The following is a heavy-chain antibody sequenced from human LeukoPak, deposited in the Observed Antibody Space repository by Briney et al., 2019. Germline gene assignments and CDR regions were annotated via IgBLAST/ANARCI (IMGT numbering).Heavy chain of an antibody. CDR2: ISSSSSSYT. CDR1: GFTFSDYY. V-gene: IGHV3-11*05. CDR3: AREGFGELFAVYGGDYFDY. D-gene: IGHD3-10*01. Sequence: KAGGSLRLSCAASGFTFSDYYMSWIRQAPGKGLEWVSYISSSSSSYTNYADSVKGRFTISRDNAKNSLYLQMNSLRAEDTAVYYCAREGFGELFAVYGGDYFDYWGQGTLVTVSS. J-gene: IGHJ4*02.